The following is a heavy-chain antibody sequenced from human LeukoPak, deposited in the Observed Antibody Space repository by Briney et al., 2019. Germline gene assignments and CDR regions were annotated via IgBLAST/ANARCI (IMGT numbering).Heavy chain of an antibody. J-gene: IGHJ4*02. Sequence: ASVKVSCKASGGTFSSYAISWARQAPGQGLEWMGGIIPIFGTANYAQKFQGRVTITTDESTSTAYMELSSLRSEDTAVYYCARLTLEYGSGSYYDYWGQGTLVTVPS. CDR2: IIPIFGTA. CDR3: ARLTLEYGSGSYYDY. D-gene: IGHD3-10*01. CDR1: GGTFSSYA. V-gene: IGHV1-69*05.